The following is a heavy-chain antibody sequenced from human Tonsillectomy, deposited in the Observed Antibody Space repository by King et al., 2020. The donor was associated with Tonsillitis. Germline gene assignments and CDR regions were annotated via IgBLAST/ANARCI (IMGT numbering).Heavy chain of an antibody. D-gene: IGHD2-2*01. CDR1: GFTFSSYA. Sequence: VQLVESGGGLVQPGGSLRLSCAASGFTFSSYAMSWVRQAPGKGLEWVSAISGSGGSTYYADSVKGRFTISRDNSKNTLYLQMNSLRAEDTAVYYCAKVIRYRLLSGGPTSNWFDPWGQGTLVTVSS. V-gene: IGHV3-23*04. J-gene: IGHJ5*02. CDR2: ISGSGGST. CDR3: AKVIRYRLLSGGPTSNWFDP.